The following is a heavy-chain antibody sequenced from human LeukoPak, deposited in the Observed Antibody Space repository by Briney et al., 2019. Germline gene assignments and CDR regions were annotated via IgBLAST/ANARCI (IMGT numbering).Heavy chain of an antibody. D-gene: IGHD1-14*01. CDR3: AGDTGNDSFDL. V-gene: IGHV4-59*01. Sequence: SETLSLTCTVSGGSISSYYWSWIRQPPGKGLEWIGYIYYSGSANYNPSLKSRVTIPVDTSKNQFSLKLSSVTAADTAVYYCAGDTGNDSFDLWGQGTMVTVSS. CDR2: IYYSGSA. CDR1: GGSISSYY. J-gene: IGHJ3*01.